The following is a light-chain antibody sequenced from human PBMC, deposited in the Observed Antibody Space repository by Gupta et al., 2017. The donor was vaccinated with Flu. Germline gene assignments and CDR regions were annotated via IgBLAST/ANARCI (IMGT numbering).Light chain of an antibody. CDR2: AAS. J-gene: IGKJ1*01. CDR1: QGISSY. Sequence: TVDRVTITCRASQGISSYLAWYQQKPGKAPKLLIYAASTLQSGVPSRFSGSGSGTDFTLTISCLQSEDFATYYCQQYYSYPTTFGQGTKVEIK. CDR3: QQYYSYPTT. V-gene: IGKV1-8*01.